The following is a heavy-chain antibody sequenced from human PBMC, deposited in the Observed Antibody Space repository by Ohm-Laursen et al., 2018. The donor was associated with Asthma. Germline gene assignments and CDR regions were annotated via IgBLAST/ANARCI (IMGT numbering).Heavy chain of an antibody. Sequence: SLRLSCAASGFTFSSYGMHWVRQAPGKGLEWVAVISYDGSNKYYADFVKGRFTISRDNSKNTLYLQMNSLRDEDTALYYCAKALVGAPLYYHYYGMDVWGQGTTVTVSS. CDR2: ISYDGSNK. D-gene: IGHD1-26*01. V-gene: IGHV3-30*18. CDR1: GFTFSSYG. J-gene: IGHJ6*02. CDR3: AKALVGAPLYYHYYGMDV.